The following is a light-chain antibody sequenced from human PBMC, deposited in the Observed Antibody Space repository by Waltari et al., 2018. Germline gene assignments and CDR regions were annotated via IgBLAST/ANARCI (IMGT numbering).Light chain of an antibody. CDR1: QSVTRY. J-gene: IGKJ1*01. CDR3: QQYDRYSAWT. CDR2: DVS. Sequence: DIQMTQSPSTLSASVGDRVTITCRASQSVTRYLAWYQQKPGKAPKVLIWDVSSLERGVPSRLSGSRSGTEFTLTISSLQPDDFATYYCQQYDRYSAWTFGQGTKVEIK. V-gene: IGKV1-5*01.